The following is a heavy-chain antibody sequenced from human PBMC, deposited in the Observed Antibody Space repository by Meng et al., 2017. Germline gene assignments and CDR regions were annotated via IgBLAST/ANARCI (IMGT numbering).Heavy chain of an antibody. CDR1: GGSFSGYY. Sequence: SETLSLTCAVYGGSFSGYYWSWIRQPPGKGLEWIGEINHSGSTNYNPSLKSRVTISVGTSKNQFSLKLSSVTAADTAVYYCARSTVTTYGYYYYGMDVWGQGTTVTVSS. CDR3: ARSTVTTYGYYYYGMDV. V-gene: IGHV4-34*01. D-gene: IGHD4-17*01. CDR2: INHSGST. J-gene: IGHJ6*02.